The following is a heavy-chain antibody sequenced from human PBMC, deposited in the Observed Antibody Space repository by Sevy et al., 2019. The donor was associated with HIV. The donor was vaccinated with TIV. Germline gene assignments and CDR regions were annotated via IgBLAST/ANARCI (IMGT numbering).Heavy chain of an antibody. J-gene: IGHJ4*02. CDR1: GFTVSDAW. CDR3: TTAPGVTIFGVVKDY. CDR2: IKSKSDGGTT. V-gene: IGHV3-15*01. D-gene: IGHD3-3*01. Sequence: GGSLRLSCGASGFTVSDAWMSWVRQAPGKGLEWVGRIKSKSDGGTTDYVAPVKGRFTISRDDSKNTLYLQMSSLKTEDTAVYYCTTAPGVTIFGVVKDYWGQGSLVTVS.